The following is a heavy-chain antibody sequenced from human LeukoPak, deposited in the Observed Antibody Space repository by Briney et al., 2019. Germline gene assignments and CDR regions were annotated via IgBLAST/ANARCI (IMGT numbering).Heavy chain of an antibody. CDR1: AGSISSYS. CDR2: IYASGST. CDR3: ASGGTKDESSGWNDDAFDI. Sequence: SETLSLTCSVSAGSISSYSWSWIRQPAGKGLEWIGLIYASGSTNYNRSLKSRVTMSVDTSKKQFSLNLNSVTAADTAVYYCASGGTKDESSGWNDDAFDIWGQGTMVTVSS. D-gene: IGHD6-19*01. V-gene: IGHV4-4*07. J-gene: IGHJ3*02.